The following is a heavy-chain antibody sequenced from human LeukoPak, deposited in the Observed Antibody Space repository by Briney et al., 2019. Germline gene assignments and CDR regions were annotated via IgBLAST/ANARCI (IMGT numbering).Heavy chain of an antibody. D-gene: IGHD6-13*01. CDR2: INHSGST. J-gene: IGHJ5*02. CDR3: ARAGIAAAGRPLNWFDP. Sequence: PSETLSLTCAVYGGSFSGYYWSWIRQPPGKGLEWIGEINHSGSTNYNPSLKSRVTISVDTSKNQFSLKLSSVTAADTAVYYCARAGIAAAGRPLNWFDPWGQETLVTVSS. CDR1: GGSFSGYY. V-gene: IGHV4-34*01.